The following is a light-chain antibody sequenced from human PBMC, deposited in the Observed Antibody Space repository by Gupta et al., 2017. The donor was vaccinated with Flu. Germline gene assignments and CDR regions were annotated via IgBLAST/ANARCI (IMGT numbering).Light chain of an antibody. J-gene: IGKJ2*01. Sequence: EIVLTQSPATLSLSPGERATLSCRASQSVSSYLAWYQQKPGQAPRLLIYDASNRATAIPARFSGSGSGTDFTLTISSLEPEDFAVYYCQLRGNWPPEYTFGQGTKLEI. CDR1: QSVSSY. CDR2: DAS. CDR3: QLRGNWPPEYT. V-gene: IGKV3-11*01.